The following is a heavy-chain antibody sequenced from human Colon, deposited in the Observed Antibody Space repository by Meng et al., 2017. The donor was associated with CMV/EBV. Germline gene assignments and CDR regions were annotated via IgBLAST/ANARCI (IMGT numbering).Heavy chain of an antibody. CDR3: AHGGSGYDFGAGGFDY. J-gene: IGHJ4*02. V-gene: IGHV2-5*01. D-gene: IGHD5-12*01. CDR1: GFSLTTIGLS. Sequence: SGPTLVKPTQTLTLTCSFSGFSLTTIGLSVGWIRQPPGKALDWLALVYWNDDIRYNPSLKSRLSVTKYTSKNQVVLRVTNMAPMDSGTYFCAHGGSGYDFGAGGFDYWGQGALVTVSS. CDR2: VYWNDDI.